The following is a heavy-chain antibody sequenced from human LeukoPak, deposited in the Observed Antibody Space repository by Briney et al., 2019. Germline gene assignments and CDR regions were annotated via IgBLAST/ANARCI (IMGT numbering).Heavy chain of an antibody. CDR1: GFTFSSYA. J-gene: IGHJ4*02. V-gene: IGHV3-30*04. CDR3: ARGGSSGPRGIYYFDY. D-gene: IGHD3-22*01. CDR2: ISYDGSNK. Sequence: GGSLRLSRAASGFTFSSYAMHWVRQAPGKGLEWVAVISYDGSNKYYADSVKGRFTISRDNSKNTLYLQMNSLRAEDTAVYYCARGGSSGPRGIYYFDYWGQGTLVTVSS.